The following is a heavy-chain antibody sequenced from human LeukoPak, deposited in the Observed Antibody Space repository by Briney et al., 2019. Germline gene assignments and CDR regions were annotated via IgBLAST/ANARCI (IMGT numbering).Heavy chain of an antibody. CDR2: MNPNSGNT. J-gene: IGHJ6*03. V-gene: IGHV1-8*01. Sequence: GASVKVSCKASGYTFTSYDINWVRQATGQGLEWRGWMNPNSGNTGYAQKFQGRVTMTRNTSISTAYMELSSLRSEDTAVYYCARIGRRVPWYYYMDVWGKGTTVTVSS. CDR3: ARIGRRVPWYYYMDV. CDR1: GYTFTSYD. D-gene: IGHD6-6*01.